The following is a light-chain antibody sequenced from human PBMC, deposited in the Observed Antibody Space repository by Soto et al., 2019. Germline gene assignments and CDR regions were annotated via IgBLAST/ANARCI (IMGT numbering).Light chain of an antibody. CDR1: SSDVGSYNY. CDR3: SSYTSSGTVI. CDR2: DVS. J-gene: IGLJ2*01. Sequence: QSVLTKPASVSGSPGQSITISCTGTSSDVGSYNYVSWYQQHPGKAPKLMIYDVSNRPSGVSNRFSGSKSGNTASLTISGLQAEDEADYYCSSYTSSGTVIFGGGTKLTVL. V-gene: IGLV2-14*01.